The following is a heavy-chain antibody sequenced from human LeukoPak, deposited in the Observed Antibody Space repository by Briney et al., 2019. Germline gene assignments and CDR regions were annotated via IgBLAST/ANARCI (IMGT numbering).Heavy chain of an antibody. CDR2: IYYSGST. Sequence: SSETLSLTCTVSGGSISSYYWSWIRQPPGKGLEWIGYIYYSGSTNYNPSLKSRVTISVATSNNQFSLNLSSVTAPDTAVYYCARGPNSAAMDYWGQGTLVTVSS. CDR1: GGSISSYY. D-gene: IGHD5-18*01. J-gene: IGHJ4*02. CDR3: ARGPNSAAMDY. V-gene: IGHV4-59*01.